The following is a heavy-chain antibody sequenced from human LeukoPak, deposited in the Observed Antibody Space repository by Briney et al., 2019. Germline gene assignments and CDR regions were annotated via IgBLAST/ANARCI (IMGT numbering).Heavy chain of an antibody. Sequence: PRGSLRLSCAASGFTFSSYAMSWVRQAPGKGLEWVSAISGSGGSTYYADSVKGRFTISRDNSKNTLYLQMSSLRAEDTAVYYCAKDGYSSSWYGPYYFDYWGQGTLVTVSS. D-gene: IGHD6-13*01. CDR2: ISGSGGST. V-gene: IGHV3-23*01. CDR1: GFTFSSYA. J-gene: IGHJ4*02. CDR3: AKDGYSSSWYGPYYFDY.